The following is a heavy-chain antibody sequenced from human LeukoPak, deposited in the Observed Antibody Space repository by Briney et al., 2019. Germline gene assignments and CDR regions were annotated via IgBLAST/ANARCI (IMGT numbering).Heavy chain of an antibody. J-gene: IGHJ6*02. D-gene: IGHD3-22*01. CDR3: ARQMAYYYDSSGYYVSSYYYGMDV. CDR2: IYYSGST. V-gene: IGHV4-61*08. CDR1: GGSISSGGYY. Sequence: SQTLSLTCTVSGGSISSGGYYWSWIRQPPGKGLEWIGYIYYSGSTNYNPSLKSRVTIPVDTSKNQFSLKLSSVTAADTAVYYCARQMAYYYDSSGYYVSSYYYGMDVWGQGTTVTVSS.